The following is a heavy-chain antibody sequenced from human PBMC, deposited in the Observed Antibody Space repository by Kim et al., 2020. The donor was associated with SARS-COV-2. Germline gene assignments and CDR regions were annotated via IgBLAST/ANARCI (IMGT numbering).Heavy chain of an antibody. Sequence: GGSLRLSFAASGFTFSSYWMSWVRQAPGKGLEWVANIKQDGSEKYYVDSVKGRFTISRDNAKNSLYLQMNSLRAEDTAVYYCAREPLVYATVLLWFRESPTGMDVWGQGTTVTVSS. V-gene: IGHV3-7*01. CDR3: AREPLVYATVLLWFRESPTGMDV. J-gene: IGHJ6*02. CDR1: GFTFSSYW. CDR2: IKQDGSEK. D-gene: IGHD3-10*01.